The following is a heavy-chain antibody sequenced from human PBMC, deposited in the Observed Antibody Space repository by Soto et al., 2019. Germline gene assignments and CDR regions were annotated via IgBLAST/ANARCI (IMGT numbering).Heavy chain of an antibody. Sequence: PSETLSLTCTVSGGSISSSSYYWGWIRQPPGKGLEWIGSIYYSGSTYYNPSLKSRVTISVDTSKNQFSLKLSSVTAADTAVYYCGILTGYSGFDYWGQGTLVTVSS. CDR1: GGSISSSSYY. CDR2: IYYSGST. D-gene: IGHD3-9*01. J-gene: IGHJ4*02. CDR3: GILTGYSGFDY. V-gene: IGHV4-39*01.